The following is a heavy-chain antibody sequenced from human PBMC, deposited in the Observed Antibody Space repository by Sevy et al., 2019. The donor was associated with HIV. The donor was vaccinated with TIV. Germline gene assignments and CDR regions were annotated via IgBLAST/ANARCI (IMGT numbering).Heavy chain of an antibody. CDR3: ARQMHYYDSAGYYHWDY. D-gene: IGHD3-22*01. Sequence: SETLSLTCTVSGGSISSSDYYWGWIRQPPGKGLEWIANIYYTGSTYYNPSLKSLVTIFADTSKNQFSLKLSSVTAADTAVYYCARQMHYYDSAGYYHWDYWGQGTLVTVSS. CDR1: GGSISSSDYY. V-gene: IGHV4-39*01. CDR2: IYYTGST. J-gene: IGHJ4*02.